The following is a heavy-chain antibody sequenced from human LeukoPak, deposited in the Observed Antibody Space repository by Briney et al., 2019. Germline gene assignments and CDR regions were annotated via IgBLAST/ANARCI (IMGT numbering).Heavy chain of an antibody. V-gene: IGHV3-23*01. Sequence: GGSLRLSCAASGFTFSSYAMSGVRQAPGKGLEWVSAISGSGGSTYYADSVKGRFTISRDNSKNTLYPQMNSLRAEDTAVYYCAKDLREELWLSDAFDIWGQGTMVTVSS. CDR3: AKDLREELWLSDAFDI. D-gene: IGHD5-18*01. CDR2: ISGSGGST. CDR1: GFTFSSYA. J-gene: IGHJ3*02.